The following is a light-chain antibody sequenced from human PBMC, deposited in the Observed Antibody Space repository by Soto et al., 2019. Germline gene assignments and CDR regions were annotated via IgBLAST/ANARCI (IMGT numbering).Light chain of an antibody. CDR3: QQYNNWPPIT. V-gene: IGKV3-15*01. CDR2: AAS. Sequence: EIVMTQSPATLSVSPGERATLSCRASQSVSGNLAWYQQKPGQAPRLLIYAASTRATGIPASFSGSGSGTEFTLTICSLQSEDFAVYYCQQYNNWPPITFGGGTKVDIK. J-gene: IGKJ3*01. CDR1: QSVSGN.